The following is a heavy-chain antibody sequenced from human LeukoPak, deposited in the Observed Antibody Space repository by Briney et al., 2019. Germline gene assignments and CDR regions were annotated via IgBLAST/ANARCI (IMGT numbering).Heavy chain of an antibody. CDR1: GFTFSSYA. J-gene: IGHJ4*02. Sequence: GGSLRLSCAASGFTFSSYAMHWVRRAPGKGLEWVAVISYDGSNKYYADSVKGRFTISRDNSKNTLYLQMNSLRVEDTAFYYCAKDNRRHYTSGPNPDSLHWGQGALVTVSS. CDR2: ISYDGSNK. V-gene: IGHV3-30*04. D-gene: IGHD6-19*01. CDR3: AKDNRRHYTSGPNPDSLH.